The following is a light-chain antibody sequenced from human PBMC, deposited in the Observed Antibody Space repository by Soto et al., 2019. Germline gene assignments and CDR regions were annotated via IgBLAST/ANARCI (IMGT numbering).Light chain of an antibody. V-gene: IGKV3-11*01. CDR1: QSVSRY. J-gene: IGKJ5*01. CDR3: QSFGSSPPVT. CDR2: DES. Sequence: EIVLTQSPATLSLSPGERATLSCKASQSVSRYLAWYQQKPGQAPRLLIYDESNRATGVPARFRVSGSGTEFTLTISGLEAEDFAVYFCQSFGSSPPVTFGQGTRREIK.